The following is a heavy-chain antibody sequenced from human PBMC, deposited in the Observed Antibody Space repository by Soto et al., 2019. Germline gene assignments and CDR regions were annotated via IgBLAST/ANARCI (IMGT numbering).Heavy chain of an antibody. J-gene: IGHJ3*02. CDR2: IKQDGSEK. Sequence: GGSLRLSCAASGFTFSSYWMSWVRKAPGKGLEWVANIKQDGSEKYYVDSVKGRFTISRDNAKNSLYLQMNSLRAEDTAVYYCARDGYYYDSSGYYFSDAFDIWGQGTMVTVSS. V-gene: IGHV3-7*01. CDR1: GFTFSSYW. CDR3: ARDGYYYDSSGYYFSDAFDI. D-gene: IGHD3-22*01.